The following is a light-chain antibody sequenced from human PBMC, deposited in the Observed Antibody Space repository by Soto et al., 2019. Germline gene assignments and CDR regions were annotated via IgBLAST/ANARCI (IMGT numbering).Light chain of an antibody. CDR2: GNS. V-gene: IGLV1-40*01. Sequence: QSVLTQPPSVSGAPGKRVTISCTGSSSNIGAGCDVHWYQQLPGTAPKLLIYGNSNRPSGVPDRFSGSKSGTSASLAITGLQTEDEADYYCQSYDSSLSGWVFGGGTQLTVL. J-gene: IGLJ3*02. CDR3: QSYDSSLSGWV. CDR1: SSNIGAGCD.